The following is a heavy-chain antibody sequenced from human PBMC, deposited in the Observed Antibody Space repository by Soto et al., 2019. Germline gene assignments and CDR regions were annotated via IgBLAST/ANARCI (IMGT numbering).Heavy chain of an antibody. V-gene: IGHV3-23*01. CDR1: GFTFSSYA. D-gene: IGHD1-26*01. J-gene: IGHJ4*02. CDR2: ISGSGGST. CDR3: AKDRFQSGSYYY. Sequence: LRLSCAASGFTFSSYAMSWVRQAPGKGLEWVSAISGSGGSTYYADSVKGRFTISRDNSKNTLYLQMNSLRAEDTAVYYCAKDRFQSGSYYYWGQGTLVTVSS.